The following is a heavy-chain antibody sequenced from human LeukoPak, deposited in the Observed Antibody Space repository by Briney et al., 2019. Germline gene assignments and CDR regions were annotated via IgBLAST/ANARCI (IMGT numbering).Heavy chain of an antibody. V-gene: IGHV1-69*05. J-gene: IGHJ3*02. CDR3: ARDLYYYDSSGYFHDAFDI. D-gene: IGHD3-22*01. CDR2: IIPIFGTA. Sequence: ASVKVSCKASGGTFSSYAISWVRQAPGQGLEWMGGIIPIFGTANYAQKFQGRVTITTDESTSTAYMDLRSLRSDDTAVYYCARDLYYYDSSGYFHDAFDIWGQGTMVTVSS. CDR1: GGTFSSYA.